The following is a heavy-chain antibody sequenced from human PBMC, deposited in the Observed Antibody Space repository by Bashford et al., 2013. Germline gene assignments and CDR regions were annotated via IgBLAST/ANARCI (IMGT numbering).Heavy chain of an antibody. J-gene: IGHJ4*02. CDR3: ARVAPSSTSCYKGCFDY. Sequence: ASVKVSCKASGYTFTSYYMHWVRQAPGQGLEWMGIINPSGGSTSYAQKFQGRVTMTRDTSTSTVYMELSSLRSEDTAVYYCARVAPSSTSCYKGCFDYVGPGNPGHRLL. V-gene: IGHV1-46*01. D-gene: IGHD2-2*01. CDR2: INPSGGST. CDR1: GYTFTSYY.